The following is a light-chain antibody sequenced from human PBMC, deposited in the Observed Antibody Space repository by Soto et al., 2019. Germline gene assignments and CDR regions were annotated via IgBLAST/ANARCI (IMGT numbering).Light chain of an antibody. J-gene: IGKJ4*01. CDR3: QQSYSTPLT. CDR1: QSISSY. Sequence: DIQLTQPPSSLSASLVDRVTITCRASQSISSYLNWYQQKPGKAPKLLIYAASSLQSGVPSRFSGSGSGTDFTLTISSLQPEDFATYYCQQSYSTPLTFGGGTKVDIK. CDR2: AAS. V-gene: IGKV1-39*01.